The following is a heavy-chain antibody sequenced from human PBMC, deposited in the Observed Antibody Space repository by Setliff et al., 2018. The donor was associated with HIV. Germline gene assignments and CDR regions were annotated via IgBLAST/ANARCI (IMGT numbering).Heavy chain of an antibody. CDR2: SIPLFKTV. D-gene: IGHD2-8*01. J-gene: IGHJ4*02. CDR3: ASGSGYCRNGDCYIGVHKNPDKYFYDY. CDR1: GATFSNSA. Sequence: SVKVSCKASGATFSNSALTWVRQAPGQGLEWMGGSIPLFKTVNYAQKVQGRLTMSTDELMTTAYMELSSLKSEDTAVYYCASGSGYCRNGDCYIGVHKNPDKYFYDYWGQGTLVTVS. V-gene: IGHV1-69*05.